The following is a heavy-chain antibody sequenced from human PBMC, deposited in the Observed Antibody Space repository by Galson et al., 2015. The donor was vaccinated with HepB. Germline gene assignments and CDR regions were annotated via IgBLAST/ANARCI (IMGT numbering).Heavy chain of an antibody. D-gene: IGHD1-26*01. CDR2: IKSKSDGGTT. V-gene: IGHV3-15*07. CDR3: TTEGRQRSLFDP. CDR1: GFSFSNAW. Sequence: SLRLSCAASGFSFSNAWMNWVRQAPGRGLEWVGRIKSKSDGGTTDYAAPVKGRFTISRDDSKNTLYLQMNSLKTEDTAVYYCTTEGRQRSLFDPWGQGTLVTVSS. J-gene: IGHJ5*02.